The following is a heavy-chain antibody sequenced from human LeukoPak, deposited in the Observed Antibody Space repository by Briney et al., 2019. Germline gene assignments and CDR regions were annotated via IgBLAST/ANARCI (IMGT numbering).Heavy chain of an antibody. J-gene: IGHJ4*02. D-gene: IGHD2-15*01. CDR3: ARGDIVVVVAASFFDY. CDR1: GFTFSRYY. CDR2: IYHSGST. V-gene: IGHV4-38-2*01. Sequence: PGGSLRLSCAASGFTFSRYYMHWVRQAPGKGLEWIGSIYHSGSTYYNPSLKSRVTISVDTSKNQFSLKLSSVTAADTAVYYCARGDIVVVVAASFFDYWGQGTLVTVSS.